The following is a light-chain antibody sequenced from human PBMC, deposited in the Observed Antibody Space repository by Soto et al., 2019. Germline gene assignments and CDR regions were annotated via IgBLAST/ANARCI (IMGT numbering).Light chain of an antibody. Sequence: EIVMTQSPATLSVSPGERATLSCRASQSVSSNLAWYQQKPGQAPRLLIYGASTRATGIPARFSGSGSGTEFTLTISSLQSEDFAVYVCQQYNNWPPTYTFGQGTKLEIK. CDR2: GAS. V-gene: IGKV3-15*01. CDR3: QQYNNWPPTYT. J-gene: IGKJ2*01. CDR1: QSVSSN.